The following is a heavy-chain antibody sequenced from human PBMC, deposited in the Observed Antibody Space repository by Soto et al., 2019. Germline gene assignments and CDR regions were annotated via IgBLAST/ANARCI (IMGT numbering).Heavy chain of an antibody. CDR3: ARVSSGWYAQLDY. J-gene: IGHJ4*02. CDR1: GGSISSYY. Sequence: SETLSLTCTVSGGSISSYYLSWIRQPAGKGLEWIVRIYTSGITNYNPSLKSRVTMSVDTSKNQFSLKLSSVTAADTAVYYCARVSSGWYAQLDYWGQGTLVTVSS. V-gene: IGHV4-4*07. CDR2: IYTSGIT. D-gene: IGHD6-19*01.